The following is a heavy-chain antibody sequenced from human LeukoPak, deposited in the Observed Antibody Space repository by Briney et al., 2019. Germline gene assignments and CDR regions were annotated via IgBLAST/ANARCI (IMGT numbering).Heavy chain of an antibody. CDR2: ISSSSSYI. CDR3: ARVSDGCLDY. V-gene: IGHV3-21*01. D-gene: IGHD5-24*01. Sequence: GGSLRLSCAASGFTFSSYSTNWVRQAPGKGLGWVSSISSSSSYIYYADSVKGRFTISRDNAKNSLYLQMNSLRAEDTAVYYCARVSDGCLDYWGQGTLVTVSS. J-gene: IGHJ4*02. CDR1: GFTFSSYS.